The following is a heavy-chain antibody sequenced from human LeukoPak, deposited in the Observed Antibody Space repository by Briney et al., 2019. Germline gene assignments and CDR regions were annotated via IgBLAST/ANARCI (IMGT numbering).Heavy chain of an antibody. CDR1: GYTFTGYY. J-gene: IGHJ4*02. V-gene: IGHV1-2*02. CDR2: INPNSGGT. Sequence: ASVKVSCKASGYTFTGYYMHWVRQAPGQGLEWMGWINPNSGGTNYAQKFQGRVTMTRVTSISTAYMELSRLRSDDTAVYYCARSRYYYGSGRNFDYWGQGTLVTVSS. D-gene: IGHD3-10*01. CDR3: ARSRYYYGSGRNFDY.